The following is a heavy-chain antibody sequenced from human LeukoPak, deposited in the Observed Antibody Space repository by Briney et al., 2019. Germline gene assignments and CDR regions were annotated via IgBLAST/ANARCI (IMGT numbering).Heavy chain of an antibody. Sequence: GGPVRLSCAASGFTFSSYWMSWVRQAPGKGLEWVANIKQDGSEKYYVDSVKGRFTISRDNAKNSLYLQMNSLRAEDTAVYYCARTYYDFWSGYYPCFDYWGQGTLVTVSS. CDR3: ARTYYDFWSGYYPCFDY. CDR2: IKQDGSEK. D-gene: IGHD3-3*01. CDR1: GFTFSSYW. V-gene: IGHV3-7*01. J-gene: IGHJ4*02.